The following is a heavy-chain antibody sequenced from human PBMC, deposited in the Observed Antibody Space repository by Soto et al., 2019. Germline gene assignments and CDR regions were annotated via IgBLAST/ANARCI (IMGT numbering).Heavy chain of an antibody. V-gene: IGHV4-39*02. CDR1: GGSISSSSYY. CDR3: ARDAVDSSSFDY. D-gene: IGHD6-13*01. J-gene: IGHJ4*02. CDR2: IYYSGST. Sequence: SETLSLTCTVSGGSISSSSYYWGWIRQPPGKGLEWIGSIYYSGSTYYNPSLKSRVTISVDTSKNQFSLKLSSVTAADTAVYYCARDAVDSSSFDYWGQGTLVTVSS.